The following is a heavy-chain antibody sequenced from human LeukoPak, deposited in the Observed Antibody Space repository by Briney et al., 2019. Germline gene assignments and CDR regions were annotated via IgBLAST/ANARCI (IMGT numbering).Heavy chain of an antibody. CDR1: GFIFNDSY. CDR2: MSRSGSNI. Sequence: GGSLRLSCAASGFIFNDSYMTWIRQAPGKGVEWVSNMSRSGSNISYADTVKGRFTICKDNAKNPLYPLMNSLRAEDTAVYYCARRIQIWGPGALVTVSS. CDR3: ARRIQI. J-gene: IGHJ4*02. D-gene: IGHD2-21*01. V-gene: IGHV3-11*01.